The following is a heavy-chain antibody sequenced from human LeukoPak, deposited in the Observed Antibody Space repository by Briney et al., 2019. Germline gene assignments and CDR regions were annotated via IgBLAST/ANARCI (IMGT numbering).Heavy chain of an antibody. Sequence: GGSLRLSCVASGFTFSNYGMHWVRQAPGKGLEWVAFIRFDGNHQYNADSLKGRFTISRDNSKNILYLQMNSLRAEDTAVYYCAKERIRVSGLSHYCDSWGQGTLVTVSS. CDR1: GFTFSNYG. J-gene: IGHJ4*02. V-gene: IGHV3-30*02. CDR3: AKERIRVSGLSHYCDS. CDR2: IRFDGNHQ. D-gene: IGHD5/OR15-5a*01.